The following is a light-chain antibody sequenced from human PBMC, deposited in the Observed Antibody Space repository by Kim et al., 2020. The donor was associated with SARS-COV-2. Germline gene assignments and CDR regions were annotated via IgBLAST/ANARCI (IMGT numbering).Light chain of an antibody. J-gene: IGLJ2*01. CDR2: EVN. Sequence: QSALTQPPSASGSPGQSVTISCTGTSSDIGGYNFVAWYQQHPGKAPKVMIYEVNKRPSGVPDRFSGSKSGNTASLTVSGLQAEDEADYYCSSYAVRQNLVFGGGTHLTVL. V-gene: IGLV2-8*01. CDR3: SSYAVRQNLV. CDR1: SSDIGGYNF.